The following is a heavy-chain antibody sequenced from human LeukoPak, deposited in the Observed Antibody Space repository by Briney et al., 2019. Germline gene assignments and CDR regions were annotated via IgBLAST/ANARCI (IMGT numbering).Heavy chain of an antibody. J-gene: IGHJ4*02. CDR2: INSDARST. CDR3: ARSSIAAVPLDY. D-gene: IGHD6-13*01. V-gene: IGHV3-74*01. CDR1: GFTFSNYW. Sequence: GGSLRLSCAASGFTFSNYWMHWVRQAPGKGLVWVSRINSDARSTSYEDSVKGRFTISRDNAKNSLYLQMNSLRAEDTAVYYCARSSIAAVPLDYWGQGTLVTVSS.